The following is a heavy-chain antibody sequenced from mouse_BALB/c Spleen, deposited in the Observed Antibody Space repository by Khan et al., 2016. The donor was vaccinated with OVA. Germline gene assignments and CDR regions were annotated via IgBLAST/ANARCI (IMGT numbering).Heavy chain of an antibody. Sequence: VELVESGAELARPGASVKMSCKASGYTFTSYTIHWIKQRPGQGLEWIGYINPSNGYTNYNQKFKDKATLTTDKSSTTAYLQLRSLTSDDSAVYNCVRDGAYHRNDGWFAYWGQGTLVTVSA. V-gene: IGHV1-4*01. D-gene: IGHD2-14*01. CDR2: INPSNGYT. J-gene: IGHJ3*01. CDR1: GYTFTSYT. CDR3: VRDGAYHRNDGWFAY.